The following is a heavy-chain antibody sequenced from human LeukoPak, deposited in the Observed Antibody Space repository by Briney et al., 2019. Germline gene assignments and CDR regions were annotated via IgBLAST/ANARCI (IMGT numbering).Heavy chain of an antibody. CDR3: ARHYLSDTSGDGTYYFDY. V-gene: IGHV4-38-2*02. CDR1: GYSINSGYH. CDR2: IYHSGST. J-gene: IGHJ4*02. D-gene: IGHD3-22*01. Sequence: SETLSLTCIVSGYSINSGYHWGWIRQPPGKGLEWIGSIYHSGSTYYNPSLKSRVTISIDTSKNQFSLKLSSVTAADTAVYYCARHYLSDTSGDGTYYFDYWGQGTPVTVSS.